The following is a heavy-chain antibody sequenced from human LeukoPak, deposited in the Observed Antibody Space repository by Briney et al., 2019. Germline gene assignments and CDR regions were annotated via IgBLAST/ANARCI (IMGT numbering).Heavy chain of an antibody. V-gene: IGHV4-4*07. CDR1: GGSISSYY. Sequence: ASETLSLTCTVSGGSISSYYWSWIRQPAGKGLEWIGRIYTSGSTDYNPSLKSRVTMSVDTSKNQFSLKLSSVTAADTAVYYCARDSGTTGEVKFDPWGQGALVTVSS. D-gene: IGHD3-10*01. CDR3: ARDSGTTGEVKFDP. J-gene: IGHJ5*02. CDR2: IYTSGST.